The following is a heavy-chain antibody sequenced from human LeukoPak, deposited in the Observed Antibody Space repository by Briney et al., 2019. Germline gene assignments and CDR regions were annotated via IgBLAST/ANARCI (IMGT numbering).Heavy chain of an antibody. Sequence: KPSETLSLTCAVYGGSFSGYYWSWIRQPPGKGLEWIGEINHSGSTNYNPSLKSRVTISVDTSKNQFSLKLSSVTAADTAVYYCARLQSTARAFDIWGQGTMVTVSS. J-gene: IGHJ3*02. D-gene: IGHD6-6*01. CDR3: ARLQSTARAFDI. CDR1: GGSFSGYY. V-gene: IGHV4-34*01. CDR2: INHSGST.